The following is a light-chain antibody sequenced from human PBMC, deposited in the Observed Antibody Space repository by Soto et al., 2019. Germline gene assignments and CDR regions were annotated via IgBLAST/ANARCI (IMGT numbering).Light chain of an antibody. V-gene: IGLV1-44*01. Sequence: QSVLTQPPSASGTPGQRVTISCSGISSNIGGNSVNWYQQLPGTAPKLLMYSDSQRPSAVPDRFSGSKSGTSASLAISALQSEDEADYYCATWDDSLNGPLFGGGTKVTVL. CDR1: SSNIGGNS. CDR3: ATWDDSLNGPL. J-gene: IGLJ3*02. CDR2: SDS.